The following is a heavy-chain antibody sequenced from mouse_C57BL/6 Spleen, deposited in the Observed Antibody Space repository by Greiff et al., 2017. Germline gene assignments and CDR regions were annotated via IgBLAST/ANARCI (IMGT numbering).Heavy chain of an antibody. CDR3: AREGGQFAY. CDR2: INPNNGGT. CDR1: GYTFTDYY. V-gene: IGHV1-26*01. J-gene: IGHJ3*01. Sequence: EVQLQQSGPELVKPGASVKISCKASGYTFTDYYMNWVEQSHGKSLEWIGDINPNNGGTSYNQKFKGKATLTVDKSSSTAYMELRRLTSEDSAVYYCAREGGQFAYWGQGTLVTVSA.